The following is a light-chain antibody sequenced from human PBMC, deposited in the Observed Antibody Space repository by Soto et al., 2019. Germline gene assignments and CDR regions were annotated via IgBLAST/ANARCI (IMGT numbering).Light chain of an antibody. CDR3: QQYHNLLG. Sequence: DIQMTQSPSSLSASVGDRVTITCQASQDISNYLNWYQQKPGKAPKLLIYDASNLETGVPSRFSGSGSGTDFTFTISTLQPEDIATYYCQQYHNLLGFGQGTKLEIK. CDR2: DAS. CDR1: QDISNY. V-gene: IGKV1-33*01. J-gene: IGKJ2*03.